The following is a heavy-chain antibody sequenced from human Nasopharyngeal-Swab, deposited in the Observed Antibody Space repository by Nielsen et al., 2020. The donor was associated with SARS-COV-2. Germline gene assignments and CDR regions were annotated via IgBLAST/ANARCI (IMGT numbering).Heavy chain of an antibody. J-gene: IGHJ4*02. V-gene: IGHV3-53*01. CDR1: GFTVSSNY. Sequence: GESLKISCAASGFTVSSNYMSWVRQAPGKGLEWVSVIYSGGSTYYADSVKGRFTISRDNSRNKLYLQMHSLRVEDTAVYYCAKDRYCSGGACYFSGFDYWGLGTLVTVSS. D-gene: IGHD2-15*01. CDR3: AKDRYCSGGACYFSGFDY. CDR2: IYSGGST.